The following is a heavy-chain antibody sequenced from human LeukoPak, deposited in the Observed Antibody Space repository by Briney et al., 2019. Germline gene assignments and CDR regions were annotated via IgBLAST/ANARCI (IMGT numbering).Heavy chain of an antibody. V-gene: IGHV3-53*01. CDR3: ARRAGAYSHPYDY. D-gene: IGHD4/OR15-4a*01. J-gene: IGHJ4*02. Sequence: GSLRLSCTVSGFTVSSNSMSWVRQAPGKGLEWVSFIYCDNTHYSDSVKGRFTISRDNSKNTLYLQMNSLRAEDTAVYYCARRAGAYSHPYDYWGQGTLVTVSS. CDR1: GFTVSSNS. CDR2: IYCDNT.